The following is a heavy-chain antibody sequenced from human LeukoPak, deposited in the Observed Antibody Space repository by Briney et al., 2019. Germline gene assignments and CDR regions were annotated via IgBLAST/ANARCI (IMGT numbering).Heavy chain of an antibody. CDR1: GYSISSGYY. D-gene: IGHD3-3*01. V-gene: IGHV4-38-2*02. Sequence: SETLSLTCTVSGYSISSGYYWGWIRQPPGKGLEWIGSIYHSGSTYYNPSLKSRVTISVDTSKNQFSLKLSSVTAGDTAVYYCARGNDFWSGSPRHFDYWGQGTLVTVSS. CDR2: IYHSGST. CDR3: ARGNDFWSGSPRHFDY. J-gene: IGHJ4*02.